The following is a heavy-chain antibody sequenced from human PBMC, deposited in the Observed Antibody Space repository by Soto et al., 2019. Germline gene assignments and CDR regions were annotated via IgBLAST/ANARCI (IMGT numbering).Heavy chain of an antibody. CDR1: GFTFSSYA. CDR2: ISGSGGST. CDR3: AKDQTISGSPTDYYYYGMDV. Sequence: GGSLRLSCAASGFTFSSYAMSWVRQAPGKGLEWVSAISGSGGSTYYADSVKGRFTISRDNSKNTLYWQMNSLRAEDTAVYYWAKDQTISGSPTDYYYYGMDVWGQGTTVTVSS. J-gene: IGHJ6*02. D-gene: IGHD3-10*01. V-gene: IGHV3-23*01.